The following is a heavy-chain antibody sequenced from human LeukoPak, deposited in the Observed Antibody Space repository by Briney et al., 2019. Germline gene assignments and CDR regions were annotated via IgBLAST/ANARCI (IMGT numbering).Heavy chain of an antibody. V-gene: IGHV4-4*07. CDR2: IYTSGST. Sequence: SETLSLTCSVSGGSIRSYYWSWIRRPAGKGLEWIGRIYTSGSTKYNASLKSRVTMSVDMSKNQFSLKLSSVTAADTAVYYCARALQNYYYGMDVWGQGTTVTVSS. CDR1: GGSIRSYY. D-gene: IGHD5-24*01. J-gene: IGHJ6*02. CDR3: ARALQNYYYGMDV.